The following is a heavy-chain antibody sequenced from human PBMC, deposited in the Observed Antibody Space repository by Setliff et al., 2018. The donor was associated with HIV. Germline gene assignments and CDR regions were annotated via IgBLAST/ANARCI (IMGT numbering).Heavy chain of an antibody. CDR3: ASPASGGSSGQYHY. V-gene: IGHV4-39*01. Sequence: KLRKTLSLTCTVSGGSISSSSYYWGWIRQPPGKGLEWIGSIYYSGSTYYNPSLKSRVTISVDTSKNQFSLKLSSVTAADTAVYYCASPASGGSSGQYHYWGQGTLVTVSS. CDR1: GGSISSSSYY. D-gene: IGHD6-19*01. J-gene: IGHJ4*02. CDR2: IYYSGST.